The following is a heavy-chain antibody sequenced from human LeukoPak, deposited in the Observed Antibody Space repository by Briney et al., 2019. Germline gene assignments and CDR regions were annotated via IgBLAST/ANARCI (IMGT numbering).Heavy chain of an antibody. CDR3: ARDLRYNDPAGY. J-gene: IGHJ4*02. Sequence: GASVKVSCKASGYTFTSYGISWVRQAPGQGLEWMGWISAYNGNTNYAQRLQGRVTMTTDTSTSTAYMELRSLTSDDTAVYYCARDLRYNDPAGYWGQGTLVTVSS. V-gene: IGHV1-18*01. CDR2: ISAYNGNT. D-gene: IGHD1-1*01. CDR1: GYTFTSYG.